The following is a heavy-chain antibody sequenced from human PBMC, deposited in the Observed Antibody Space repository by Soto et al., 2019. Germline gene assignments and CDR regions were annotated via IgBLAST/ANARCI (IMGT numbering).Heavy chain of an antibody. D-gene: IGHD3-22*01. CDR1: GYTFTSYA. J-gene: IGHJ5*02. V-gene: IGHV1-3*01. CDR2: INAGNGNT. CDR3: ARDYYDSSGYLPALFDP. Sequence: GASVKVSCKASGYTFTSYAMHWVRQAPGQRLEWMGWINAGNGNTKYSQKFQGRATITRDTSASTAYMELSSLRSEGTAVYYCARDYYDSSGYLPALFDPWGQGTLVTVSS.